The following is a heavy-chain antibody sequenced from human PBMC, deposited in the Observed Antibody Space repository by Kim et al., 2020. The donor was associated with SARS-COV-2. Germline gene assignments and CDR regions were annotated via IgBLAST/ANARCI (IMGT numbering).Heavy chain of an antibody. CDR1: GGSISSYY. CDR2: IYYSGST. CDR3: ASLSYTYGGYYYMDV. Sequence: SETLSLTCTVSGGSISSYYWSWIRQPPGKGLEWIGYIYYSGSTNYNPSLKSRVTISVDTSKNQFSLKLSSVTAADTAVYYCASLSYTYGGYYYMDVWGKGTTVTVSS. J-gene: IGHJ6*03. D-gene: IGHD4-17*01. V-gene: IGHV4-59*01.